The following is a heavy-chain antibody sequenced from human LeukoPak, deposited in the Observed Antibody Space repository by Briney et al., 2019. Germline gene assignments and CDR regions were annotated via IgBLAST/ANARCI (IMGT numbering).Heavy chain of an antibody. J-gene: IGHJ4*02. CDR3: ARDPTNTSGRYAFFDY. CDR2: INPNSGGT. CDR1: GHTFTAYY. D-gene: IGHD6-19*01. V-gene: IGHV1-2*02. Sequence: ASVKVSCKASGHTFTAYYIHWVRQAPGQGLEWMGWINPNSGGTNYAQKFQGRVTLTTDTSTTTAYMELRSLRSDDTALYYCARDPTNTSGRYAFFDYWGQGTLVTVSS.